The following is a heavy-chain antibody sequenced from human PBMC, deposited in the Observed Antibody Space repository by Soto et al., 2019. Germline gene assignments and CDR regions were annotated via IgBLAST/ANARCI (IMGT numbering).Heavy chain of an antibody. CDR2: ISYDGSNK. CDR3: AKETYSGPLDY. V-gene: IGHV3-30*18. Sequence: QVQLVESGGGVVQPGRSLRLSCAASGFTFSSYGMHWVRQAPGKGLEWVAVISYDGSNKYYADSVKGRFTISRDNSKNTLYRQMNSLRAEHTAVSYCAKETYSGPLDYWGQGTLVTVSS. J-gene: IGHJ4*02. CDR1: GFTFSSYG. D-gene: IGHD2-15*01.